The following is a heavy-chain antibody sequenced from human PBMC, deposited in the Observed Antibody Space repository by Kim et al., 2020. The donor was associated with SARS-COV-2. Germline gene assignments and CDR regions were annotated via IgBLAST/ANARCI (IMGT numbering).Heavy chain of an antibody. D-gene: IGHD2-2*01. V-gene: IGHV4-39*01. Sequence: SETLSLTCTVSGGSISSSSYYWGWIRQPPGKGLEWIGSIYYSGSTYYNPSLKSRVTISVDTSKNQFSLKLSSVTAADTAVYYCASQEYCSSTSCYAGGYYGMDVWGPGTTVTVSS. CDR2: IYYSGST. J-gene: IGHJ6*02. CDR1: GGSISSSSYY. CDR3: ASQEYCSSTSCYAGGYYGMDV.